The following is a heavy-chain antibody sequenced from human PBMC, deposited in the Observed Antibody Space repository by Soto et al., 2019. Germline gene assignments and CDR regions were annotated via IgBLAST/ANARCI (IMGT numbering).Heavy chain of an antibody. CDR3: ARIGYCNENSCSGFDY. CDR1: GYSFTSYW. V-gene: IGHV5-10-1*01. CDR2: IDPSDSYT. D-gene: IGHD2-15*01. J-gene: IGHJ4*02. Sequence: GESLKISCKGSGYSFTSYWISWVRQMPGKGLEWMGRIDPSDSYTNYSPSFQGHVTISADKSISTAFLQWNSLKASDTAIYYCARIGYCNENSCSGFDYWGQGTLVTVSS.